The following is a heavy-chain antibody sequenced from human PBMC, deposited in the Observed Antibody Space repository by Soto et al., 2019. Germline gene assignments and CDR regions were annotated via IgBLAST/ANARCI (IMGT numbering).Heavy chain of an antibody. CDR1: GGSISSGGYY. V-gene: IGHV4-31*03. Sequence: QVQLQESGPGLVKPSQTLSLTCTVSGGSISSGGYYWSWIRQHPGKGLEWIGYIYYSGSTYYNPSLKSRVTISVDTXXNXFXQKLSSVTAADTAVYYCARGPHSASSGYYSRRWFDPWGQGTLVTVSS. D-gene: IGHD3-22*01. CDR2: IYYSGST. J-gene: IGHJ5*02. CDR3: ARGPHSASSGYYSRRWFDP.